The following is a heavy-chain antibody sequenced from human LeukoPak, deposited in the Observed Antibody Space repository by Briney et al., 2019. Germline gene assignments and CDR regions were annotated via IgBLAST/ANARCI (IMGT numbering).Heavy chain of an antibody. D-gene: IGHD6-19*01. Sequence: LPGGSLRLSCAASGFTFSDSAMPWVRQASGKGLEWVGRIRRKTNSYATAYAASVKGRFTISRDDSKNTAYPQMNSLKTEDTAVYYCTSSSSEDHYYYYYGMDVWGQGTTVTVSS. CDR2: IRRKTNSYAT. CDR3: TSSSSEDHYYYYYGMDV. J-gene: IGHJ6*02. CDR1: GFTFSDSA. V-gene: IGHV3-73*01.